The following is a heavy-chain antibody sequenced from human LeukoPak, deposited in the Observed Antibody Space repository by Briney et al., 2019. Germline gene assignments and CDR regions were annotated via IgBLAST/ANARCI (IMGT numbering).Heavy chain of an antibody. D-gene: IGHD3-10*01. J-gene: IGHJ6*02. CDR3: ARVGAGSYYNPSYYYGMDV. CDR1: GGSISSSSYY. CDR2: IYYSGTS. V-gene: IGHV4-39*07. Sequence: SETLSLTCTVSGGSISSSSYYWGWIRQPPGKGLEWIGSIYYSGTSYYNPSLKSRVTISADTSKNQFSLKLSSVTAADTAVYYCARVGAGSYYNPSYYYGMDVWGQGTTVTVSS.